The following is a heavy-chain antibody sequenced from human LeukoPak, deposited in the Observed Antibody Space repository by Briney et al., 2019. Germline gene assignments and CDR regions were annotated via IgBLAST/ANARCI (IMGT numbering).Heavy chain of an antibody. J-gene: IGHJ3*02. V-gene: IGHV3-30*04. Sequence: GGSLRLSCAASGFTFSSYAMHWVRQAPGKGLEWVAVISYDGSNKYYADSVKGRFTIPRDNSKNTLYLQMNSLRAEDTAVYYCARDLNSGYDDDAFDIWGQGTMVTVSS. D-gene: IGHD5-12*01. CDR2: ISYDGSNK. CDR1: GFTFSSYA. CDR3: ARDLNSGYDDDAFDI.